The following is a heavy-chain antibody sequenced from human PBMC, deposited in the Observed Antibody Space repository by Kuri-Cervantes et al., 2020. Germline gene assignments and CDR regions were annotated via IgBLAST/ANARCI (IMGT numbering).Heavy chain of an antibody. Sequence: LSLTCAASGFTVSSNYMSWVHQAPGKGLEWVSVIYIGGSTYYADSVKGRFTISRDNSQNTLYLQMNSLRAEDAAVYYCARAGVPERGIVEPRGSWGQGTLVTVSS. CDR2: IYIGGST. CDR3: ARAGVPERGIVEPRGS. J-gene: IGHJ5*02. V-gene: IGHV3-53*01. D-gene: IGHD2-15*01. CDR1: GFTVSSNY.